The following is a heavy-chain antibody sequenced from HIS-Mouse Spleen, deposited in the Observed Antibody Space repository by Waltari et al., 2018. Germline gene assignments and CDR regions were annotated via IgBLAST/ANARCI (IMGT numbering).Heavy chain of an antibody. CDR2: INPNSGGT. J-gene: IGHJ3*02. D-gene: IGHD4-17*01. V-gene: IGHV1-2*02. Sequence: QVQLVQSGAEVKKPGASVKVSCKAAGYTFTGYYMPWVRQAPGQGLEWMGWINPNSGGTNYAQKFQGRVTMTRDTSISTAYMELSRLRSDDTAVYYCARQRTRDYVAFDIWGQGTMVTVSS. CDR3: ARQRTRDYVAFDI. CDR1: GYTFTGYY.